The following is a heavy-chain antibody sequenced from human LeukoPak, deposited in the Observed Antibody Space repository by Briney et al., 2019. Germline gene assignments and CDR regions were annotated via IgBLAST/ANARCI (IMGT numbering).Heavy chain of an antibody. CDR1: GFTFSSYA. CDR3: AKDPYYDFWSGPFDY. J-gene: IGHJ4*02. D-gene: IGHD3-3*01. Sequence: PGGSLRLSCAASGFTFSSYAMSWVRQAPGKGLEWVSAISGSGGSTYYADSVKGRFTISRDNSKNTLYLQMNSLRAEDTAVYYCAKDPYYDFWSGPFDYWGQGTLVTVSS. V-gene: IGHV3-23*01. CDR2: ISGSGGST.